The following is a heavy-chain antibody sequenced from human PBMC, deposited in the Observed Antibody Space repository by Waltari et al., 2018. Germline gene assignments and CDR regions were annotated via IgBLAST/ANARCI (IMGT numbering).Heavy chain of an antibody. CDR2: SYSQGAT. V-gene: IGHV3-53*01. CDR1: GFNVGNNY. CDR3: AARALHAPY. Sequence: EVQLVESGGGLIQPGGSLRLSCAASGFNVGNNYMTGGRQAPGKGLGWVSISYSQGATSYADSVKGRFTISRDSSRNTLYLQMNSLRAEDTAVYYCAARALHAPYWGQGALVTFTS. J-gene: IGHJ4*02.